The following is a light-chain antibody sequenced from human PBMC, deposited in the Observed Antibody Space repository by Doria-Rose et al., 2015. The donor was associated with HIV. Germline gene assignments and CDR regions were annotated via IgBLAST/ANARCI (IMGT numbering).Light chain of an antibody. CDR3: HQYGTSWT. V-gene: IGKV3-20*01. CDR2: DGS. Sequence: TQSPGTLSSSPGERATLSCRASQSFSSTYLAWYQQKPGQAPSLLIYDGSTRATGIPDRFSASESGTDFTLTVNRLEPEDFALYYCHQYGTSWTFGQGTKVVI. CDR1: QSFSSTY. J-gene: IGKJ1*01.